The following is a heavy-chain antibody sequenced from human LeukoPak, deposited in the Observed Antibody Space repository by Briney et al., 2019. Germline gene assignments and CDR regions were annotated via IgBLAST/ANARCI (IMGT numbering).Heavy chain of an antibody. CDR2: ISYDGGNK. D-gene: IGHD6-19*01. J-gene: IGHJ6*02. Sequence: GRSLRLSCAASGFTFSTYAMHWVRQAPGRGLEWVAVISYDGGNKFYADSVKGRFTISRDNSKNTLYLQMNSLRAEDTAVYYCARYGRRRGAVAGNYGMDVWGQGTTVTVSS. CDR3: ARYGRRRGAVAGNYGMDV. V-gene: IGHV3-30-3*01. CDR1: GFTFSTYA.